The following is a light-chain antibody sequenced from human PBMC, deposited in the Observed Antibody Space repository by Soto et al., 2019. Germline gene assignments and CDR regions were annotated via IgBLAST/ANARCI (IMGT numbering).Light chain of an antibody. V-gene: IGKV3-20*01. J-gene: IGKJ2*01. CDR1: QSVSGSY. CDR3: QAYGSSPPYT. CDR2: AAS. Sequence: EIVLTQSQGTLSLSPGETATLSCRSSQSVSGSYLAWYHQKPGQAPRVLIYAASSMDTGIPDTFRGSGSGTDFTLTISSPEPVAFPVYYCQAYGSSPPYTCGQGNKLEIK.